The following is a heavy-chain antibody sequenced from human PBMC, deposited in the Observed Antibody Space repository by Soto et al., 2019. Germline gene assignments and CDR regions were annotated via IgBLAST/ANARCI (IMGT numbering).Heavy chain of an antibody. V-gene: IGHV3-13*04. Sequence: EEQLVESGGGLVQPGGSLRLSCAASGFTFRTNDMHWVRQAPGKGLEWVAGIGTAADTYYPDSVKGRFTISRDNAKSSLSLQMKSLRAGDTAVYYCARGWLRRGYLDYWGQGTRVTVSS. J-gene: IGHJ4*02. CDR2: IGTAADT. D-gene: IGHD5-12*01. CDR1: GFTFRTND. CDR3: ARGWLRRGYLDY.